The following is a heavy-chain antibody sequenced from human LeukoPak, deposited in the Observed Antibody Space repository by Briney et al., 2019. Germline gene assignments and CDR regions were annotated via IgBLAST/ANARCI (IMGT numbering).Heavy chain of an antibody. CDR3: TRGNGDYWGVDAFDI. J-gene: IGHJ3*02. V-gene: IGHV4-39*07. CDR1: GDSISRSNYY. CDR2: MYFSGAM. Sequence: SETLSLTCTVSGDSISRSNYYWGWIRQPPGKGLEWIGSMYFSGAMYYNPSLKSRVTISVDTSKNQFSLKLNSVTAADTAVYYCTRGNGDYWGVDAFDIWGQGTMVTVSS. D-gene: IGHD4-17*01.